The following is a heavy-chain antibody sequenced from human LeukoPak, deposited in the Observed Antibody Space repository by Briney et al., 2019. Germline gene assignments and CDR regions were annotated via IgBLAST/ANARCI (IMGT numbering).Heavy chain of an antibody. Sequence: GGSLRLSCAASGFTFSSYAMSWVRQPPGKGREWVSTISGSGGGTYYADSVKGRFTISRDNSKNTLYLQMNSLRPEDTAVYCCAGYFCSGGSCYRYFDYWGQGTLVTVSS. J-gene: IGHJ4*02. CDR1: GFTFSSYA. V-gene: IGHV3-23*01. CDR2: ISGSGGGT. CDR3: AGYFCSGGSCYRYFDY. D-gene: IGHD2-15*01.